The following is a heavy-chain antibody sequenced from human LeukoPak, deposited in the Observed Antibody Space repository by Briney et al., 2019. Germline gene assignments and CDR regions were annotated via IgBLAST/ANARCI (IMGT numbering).Heavy chain of an antibody. J-gene: IGHJ3*02. CDR3: ARGPYYDILTGYYRDAFDI. CDR2: IYYSGST. CDR1: GGSIRSHY. D-gene: IGHD3-9*01. Sequence: SETLSLTCTVSGGSIRSHYWSWIRQPPGKGLEWMGYIYYSGSTNYNPSLKSRVTIPVDTYTNQFSLKLSSVTAADTAVYYCARGPYYDILTGYYRDAFDIWGQGTMVTVS. V-gene: IGHV4-59*11.